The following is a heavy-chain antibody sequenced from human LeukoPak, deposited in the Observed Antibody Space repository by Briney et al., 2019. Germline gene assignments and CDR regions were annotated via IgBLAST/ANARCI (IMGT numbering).Heavy chain of an antibody. CDR3: AKVREVDIVVVVAARYYYFDY. CDR2: ISGSGGST. D-gene: IGHD2-15*01. J-gene: IGHJ4*02. CDR1: GFTFSSYA. V-gene: IGHV3-23*01. Sequence: GGSLRLSCAASGFTFSSYAMSWGRQAPGKGLEWVSAISGSGGSTYYADSVKGRFTISRDNSKNTLYLQMNSLRAEDTAVYYCAKVREVDIVVVVAARYYYFDYWGQGTLVTVSS.